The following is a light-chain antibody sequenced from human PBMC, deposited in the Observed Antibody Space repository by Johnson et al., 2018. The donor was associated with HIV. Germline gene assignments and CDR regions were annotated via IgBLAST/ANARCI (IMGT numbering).Light chain of an antibody. J-gene: IGLJ1*01. V-gene: IGLV1-51*01. CDR3: GTWDSSLSAGV. CDR2: DNN. CDR1: SSNVGSSF. Sequence: QSVLTQPPSVSAAPGQKVTISCSGSSSNVGSSFVSWYRQVPGTAPKLLIYDNNKRPSGIPGRFSGSKSGPSATLGITGLQTGDEADYYCGTWDSSLSAGVFGTGTKVTVL.